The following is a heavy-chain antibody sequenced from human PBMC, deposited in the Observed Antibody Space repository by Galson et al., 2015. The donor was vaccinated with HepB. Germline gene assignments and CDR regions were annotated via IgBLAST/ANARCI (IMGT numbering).Heavy chain of an antibody. CDR2: ISSSGSNI. V-gene: IGHV3-11*01. D-gene: IGHD3-10*01. CDR1: GFTFSDYY. J-gene: IGHJ4*02. CDR3: AGDRKVRLWFGESEDH. Sequence: SLRLSCAASGFTFSDYYMNWIRQAPGKGLEWVSSISSSGSNIYYADSVKGRFIISRDNAKNSLYLQMNSLRAEDTAVYYCAGDRKVRLWFGESEDHWGQGTLGRVSP.